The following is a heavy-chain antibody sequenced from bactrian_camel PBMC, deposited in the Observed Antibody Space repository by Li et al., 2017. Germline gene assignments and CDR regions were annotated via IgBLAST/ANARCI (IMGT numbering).Heavy chain of an antibody. CDR1: GYTYFRYC. V-gene: IGHV3S26*01. J-gene: IGHJ4*01. Sequence: HVQLVESGGGSVQAGGSLRLSCATSGYTYFRYCLGWFRQAPGKEREGVAVIDTGGATSYGDSVKGRATISLDKARNIAYLEMNTLKTEDTAMYYCAGGLRGRACSQFAGFAYWGQGTQVTVS. D-gene: IGHD1*01. CDR2: IDTGGAT. CDR3: AGGLRGRACSQFAGFAY.